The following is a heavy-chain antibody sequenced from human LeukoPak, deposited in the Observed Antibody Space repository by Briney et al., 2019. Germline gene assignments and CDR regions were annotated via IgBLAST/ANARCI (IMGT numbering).Heavy chain of an antibody. J-gene: IGHJ4*02. D-gene: IGHD1-26*01. Sequence: GGSLRLSCGASGFTFSYHWMHWVRQVPGKGLVWVSRIDGGGSSTSYADSVKGRFTISRDNAKNSLYLQMNSLRAEDTAVYYCARGTGATRFDYWGQGTLVTVSS. CDR3: ARGTGATRFDY. CDR1: GFTFSYHW. V-gene: IGHV3-74*01. CDR2: IDGGGSST.